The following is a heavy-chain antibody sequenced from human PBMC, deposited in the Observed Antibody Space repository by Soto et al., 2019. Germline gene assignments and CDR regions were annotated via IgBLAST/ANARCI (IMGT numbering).Heavy chain of an antibody. V-gene: IGHV3-74*01. CDR3: ARVGGSSWH. Sequence: EVQLVESGGGLVQPGGSLRLSCAASGFTFSSYWMHWVRQAPGKGLVWVSRINGDGGTTNYADSVKGRFTISRDNAKNTLFLQMNSLGVEEAAVYYCARVGGSSWHWGQGTLVTVSS. D-gene: IGHD6-6*01. J-gene: IGHJ4*02. CDR2: INGDGGTT. CDR1: GFTFSSYW.